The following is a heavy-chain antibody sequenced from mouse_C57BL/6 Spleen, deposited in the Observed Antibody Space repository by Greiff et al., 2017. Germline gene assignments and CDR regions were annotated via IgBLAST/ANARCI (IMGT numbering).Heavy chain of an antibody. J-gene: IGHJ3*01. CDR1: GFTFTDYE. D-gene: IGHD2-4*01. CDR3: TPYDYDGGAWVAY. V-gene: IGHV1-15*01. CDR2: IDPATGGT. Sequence: QVQLQQSGAELVRPGASVTLSCTASGFTFTDYEMHWVKQTPVHGLEWIGAIDPATGGTAYNQKFKGKDILTADKSSSTAYMELRSLTSEDSAVYYCTPYDYDGGAWVAYWGQGTLVTVSA.